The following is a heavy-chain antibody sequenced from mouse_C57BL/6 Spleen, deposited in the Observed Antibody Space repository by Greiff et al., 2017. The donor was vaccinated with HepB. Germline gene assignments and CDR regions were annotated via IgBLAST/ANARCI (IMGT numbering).Heavy chain of an antibody. CDR1: GFTFSDFY. V-gene: IGHV7-1*01. Sequence: EVMLVDSGGGLVQSGRSLRLSCATSGFTFSDFYMEWVRQAPGKGLEWIAASRNKANDYTTEYSASVKGRFIVSRDTSQSILYLQMNALRAEDTAIYYCARDPGGTSGYFDVWGTGTTVTVSS. D-gene: IGHD4-1*01. CDR2: SRNKANDYTT. CDR3: ARDPGGTSGYFDV. J-gene: IGHJ1*03.